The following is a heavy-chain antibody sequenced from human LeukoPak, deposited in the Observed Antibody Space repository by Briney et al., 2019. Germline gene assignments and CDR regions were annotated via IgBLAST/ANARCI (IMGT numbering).Heavy chain of an antibody. CDR2: ISSSGGRT. CDR1: GFTFSSYA. CDR3: AKDYYDNSGSDY. V-gene: IGHV3-23*01. J-gene: IGHJ4*02. D-gene: IGHD3-22*01. Sequence: GGSLRLSCAASGFTFSSYAMTWVRQAPGKGLEWVSGISSSGGRTNYADSVKGRFTISRDNSKNTLCLQMNSLRGEDTAVYYCAKDYYDNSGSDYWGQGTLVTVSS.